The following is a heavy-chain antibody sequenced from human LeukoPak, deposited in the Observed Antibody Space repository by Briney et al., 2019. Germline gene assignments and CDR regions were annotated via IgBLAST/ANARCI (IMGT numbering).Heavy chain of an antibody. CDR3: ARGRDYYDSSGYYYFDY. Sequence: SETLSLTCTVSGGSISSSSYYWGWIRQPPGKGLEWIGSIYYSGGTYYNPSLKSRVTISVDTSKNQFSLKLSSVTAADTAVYYCARGRDYYDSSGYYYFDYWGQGTLVTVSS. CDR2: IYYSGGT. J-gene: IGHJ4*02. V-gene: IGHV4-39*07. CDR1: GGSISSSSYY. D-gene: IGHD3-22*01.